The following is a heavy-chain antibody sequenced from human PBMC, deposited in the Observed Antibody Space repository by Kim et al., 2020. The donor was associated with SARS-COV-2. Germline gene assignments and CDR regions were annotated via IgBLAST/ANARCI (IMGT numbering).Heavy chain of an antibody. Sequence: VKGRFTIYRDNSKNTLYLQMSSLRAEDTAVYYCVKSSVRITMVRGVTPFDYWGQGTLVTVSS. CDR3: VKSSVRITMVRGVTPFDY. D-gene: IGHD3-10*01. V-gene: IGHV3-64D*09. J-gene: IGHJ4*02.